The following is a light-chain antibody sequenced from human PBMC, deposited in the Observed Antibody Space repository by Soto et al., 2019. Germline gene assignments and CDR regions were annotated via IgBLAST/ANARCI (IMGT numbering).Light chain of an antibody. CDR1: QSVLYSSNNKNY. CDR3: QQYYSTPLST. CDR2: WAS. Sequence: DIVMTQSPDSLAVSLGERATINCKSSQSVLYSSNNKNYLAWYQQKPGQPPKLLIYWASTRESGVPDRFSGSGSGTDFTLTISSLQAEDVAVYYCQQYYSTPLSTFGQGTKVVIK. V-gene: IGKV4-1*01. J-gene: IGKJ1*01.